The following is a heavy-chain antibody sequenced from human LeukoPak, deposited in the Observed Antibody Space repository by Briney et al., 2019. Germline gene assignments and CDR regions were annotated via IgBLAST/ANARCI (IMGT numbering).Heavy chain of an antibody. CDR1: GFTFSSYA. CDR2: ISGSGGST. V-gene: IGHV3-23*01. D-gene: IGHD2-8*01. Sequence: PGGSLRLSCAGSGFTFSSYAMNWVRQAPGKGLEWVSAISGSGGSTYYADSVKGRFTISRDNSKNTLYLQVNSLRAEDTAVYYCAKGLKPAMASRSNYFDYWGQGTLVTVSS. J-gene: IGHJ4*02. CDR3: AKGLKPAMASRSNYFDY.